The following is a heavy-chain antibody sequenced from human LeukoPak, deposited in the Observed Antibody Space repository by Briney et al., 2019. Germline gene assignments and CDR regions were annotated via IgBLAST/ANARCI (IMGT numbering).Heavy chain of an antibody. Sequence: ASVKVSCKASGYTFTGYYLHWVRQAPGQGREWMGWINPNSGGTNYAQKFQGRVTVTRDTSIRTAYMELSRLRSDDTASYYCARDKVAAAGLQADHYYYYYMDVWGKGTPVTVSS. D-gene: IGHD6-13*01. CDR3: ARDKVAAAGLQADHYYYYYMDV. CDR1: GYTFTGYY. J-gene: IGHJ6*03. CDR2: INPNSGGT. V-gene: IGHV1-2*02.